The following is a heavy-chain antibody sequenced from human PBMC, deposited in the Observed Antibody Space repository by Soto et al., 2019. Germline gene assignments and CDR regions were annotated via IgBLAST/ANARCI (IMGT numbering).Heavy chain of an antibody. D-gene: IGHD6-13*01. V-gene: IGHV1-3*01. Sequence: QVQLVQSGAEVKKPGASVMLSCKASGYTFTTYTMNWGRQAPGQRLEWMGWINPVNGNTKSSQKFQDRVIITRDTSASTAYMELRSLRSEDTAVYYCARGIATGQLDPWGQGTLVIVSS. J-gene: IGHJ5*02. CDR1: GYTFTTYT. CDR2: INPVNGNT. CDR3: ARGIATGQLDP.